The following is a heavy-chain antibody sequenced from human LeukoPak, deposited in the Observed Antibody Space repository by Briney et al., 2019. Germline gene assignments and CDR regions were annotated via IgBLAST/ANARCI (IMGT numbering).Heavy chain of an antibody. CDR1: GFTFSSYG. CDR2: IWYDGSNK. V-gene: IGHV3-33*01. J-gene: IGHJ5*02. D-gene: IGHD3-3*01. CDR3: ARDGSIQYDFWSGYSYNWFDP. Sequence: PGGSLRLSCAASGFTFSSYGMHWVRQAPGKGLEWVAVIWYDGSNKYYADSVKGRFTISRDNSKNTLYLQMNSLRAEDTAVYYCARDGSIQYDFWSGYSYNWFDPWGQGTLVTVSS.